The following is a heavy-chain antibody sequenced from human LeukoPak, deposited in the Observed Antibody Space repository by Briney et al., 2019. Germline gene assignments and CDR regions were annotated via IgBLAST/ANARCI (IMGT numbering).Heavy chain of an antibody. CDR1: GFTFSDYY. J-gene: IGHJ4*02. V-gene: IGHV3-11*06. CDR2: ISSSSSNI. D-gene: IGHD5-12*01. CDR3: ARNGTGYEKAFFDY. Sequence: GGSLRLSCAASGFTFSDYYMSWIRQAPGKGLEWVSFISSSSSNINYADSVKGRFTTSRDNAKNSLYLQMNSLRAEDTAVYYCARNGTGYEKAFFDYWGQGTLATVSS.